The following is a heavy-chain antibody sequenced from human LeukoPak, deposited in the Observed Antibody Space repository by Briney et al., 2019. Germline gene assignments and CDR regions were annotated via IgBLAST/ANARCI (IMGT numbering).Heavy chain of an antibody. Sequence: GGSLRLSCAASGFTFSSYWMSWVRQAPGKGLEWVANIKQDGSEKYYVDSVEGRFTISRDNAKNSLYLQMNSLRAEDTAVYYCARGRGSWYGVYFDYWGQGTLVTVSS. CDR2: IKQDGSEK. D-gene: IGHD6-13*01. V-gene: IGHV3-7*01. CDR3: ARGRGSWYGVYFDY. CDR1: GFTFSSYW. J-gene: IGHJ4*02.